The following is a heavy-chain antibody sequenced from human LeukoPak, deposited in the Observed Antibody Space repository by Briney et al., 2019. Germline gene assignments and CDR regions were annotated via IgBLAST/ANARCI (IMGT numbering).Heavy chain of an antibody. D-gene: IGHD5-24*01. V-gene: IGHV4-59*08. CDR1: GGSISSYY. CDR3: ASDRRDGYSS. Sequence: SETLSLTCTVSGGSISSYYWSWIRQPPGKGLEWIGYIYYSGSTNYNPSPKSRVTISVDTSKNQFSLKLSSVTAADTAVYYCASDRRDGYSSWGQGTLVTVSS. J-gene: IGHJ5*02. CDR2: IYYSGST.